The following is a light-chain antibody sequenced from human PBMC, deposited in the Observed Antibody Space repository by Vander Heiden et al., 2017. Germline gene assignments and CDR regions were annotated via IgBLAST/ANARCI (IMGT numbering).Light chain of an antibody. Sequence: EIVLTQSPATLSLSPGERATLSCRASQRVSSYLAWYTQKRGQAPRLLNYDASNRATGIPARFSGRGSGTDFTLTISSLEPEDFAVYYWQQRSNWPPYTFGQGTKLEIK. J-gene: IGKJ2*01. CDR1: QRVSSY. CDR2: DAS. CDR3: QQRSNWPPYT. V-gene: IGKV3-11*01.